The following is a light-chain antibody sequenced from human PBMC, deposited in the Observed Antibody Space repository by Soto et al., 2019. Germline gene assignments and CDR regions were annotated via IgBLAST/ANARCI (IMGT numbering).Light chain of an antibody. Sequence: EIVMTQSPATLSVSPGERATLSCRASQNVGNNLAWYQQKPGQAPRRLIYGASTRATGIPARFSGSGSGTDFTLTISSLQAEDFAVYYWHHYNNWTPYTLGQGTKVEIK. CDR2: GAS. J-gene: IGKJ2*01. V-gene: IGKV3-15*01. CDR1: QNVGNN. CDR3: HHYNNWTPYT.